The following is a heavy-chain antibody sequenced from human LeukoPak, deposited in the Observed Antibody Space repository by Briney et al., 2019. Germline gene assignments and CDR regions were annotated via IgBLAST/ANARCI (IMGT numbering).Heavy chain of an antibody. V-gene: IGHV3-49*04. CDR3: TRDSWTGVTFFGGGDY. D-gene: IGHD3-10*01. J-gene: IGHJ4*02. Sequence: GGSLRLSCITSGFSFGDYAMSWVRQAPGKGLEWVGFIRSKTYGGTTEYAASVQGRFTISRDDYNSIGYLQMNTLQTDDTAMYYCTRDSWTGVTFFGGGDYWGQGTQVTVSS. CDR1: GFSFGDYA. CDR2: IRSKTYGGTT.